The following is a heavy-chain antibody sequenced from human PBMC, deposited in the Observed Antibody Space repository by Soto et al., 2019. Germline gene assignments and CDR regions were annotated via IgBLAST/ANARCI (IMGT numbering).Heavy chain of an antibody. Sequence: GGSLRLSCAASGFTFSSYGMHWVRQAPGKGLEWVAVIWYDGSNKYYADSVKGRFTISRDNSKNTLYLQMNSLRAEDTAVYYCARDMGGKTILGYYYGMDVWGQGTKVTVSS. CDR1: GFTFSSYG. V-gene: IGHV3-33*01. CDR2: IWYDGSNK. CDR3: ARDMGGKTILGYYYGMDV. D-gene: IGHD3-3*01. J-gene: IGHJ6*02.